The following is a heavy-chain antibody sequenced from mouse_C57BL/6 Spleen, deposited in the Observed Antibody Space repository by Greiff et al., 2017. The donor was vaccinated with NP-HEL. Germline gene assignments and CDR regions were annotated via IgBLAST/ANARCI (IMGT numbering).Heavy chain of an antibody. Sequence: VQLQQSGPELVKPGASVKISCKASGYTFTDYYMNWVKQSHGKSLEWIGDINPNNGGTSYNQKFKGKATLTVDKSSSTAYMELRSLTSEDSAVYYCARNYYGSSLSYFDYWGQGTTLTVSS. J-gene: IGHJ2*01. CDR3: ARNYYGSSLSYFDY. CDR2: INPNNGGT. D-gene: IGHD1-1*01. V-gene: IGHV1-26*01. CDR1: GYTFTDYY.